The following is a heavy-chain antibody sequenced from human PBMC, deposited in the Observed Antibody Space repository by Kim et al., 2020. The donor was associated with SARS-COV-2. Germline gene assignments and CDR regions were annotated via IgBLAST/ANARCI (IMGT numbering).Heavy chain of an antibody. CDR1: GGTFSSYA. J-gene: IGHJ4*02. D-gene: IGHD2-15*01. Sequence: SVKVSCKASGGTFSSYAISWVRQAPGQGLEWMGGIIPIFGTANYAQKFQGRVTITADESTSTAYMELSSLRSEDTAVYYCARYCSSTSCYFGYCSGGSCSGFDYWGQGTLVTVSS. CDR3: ARYCSSTSCYFGYCSGGSCSGFDY. V-gene: IGHV1-69*13. CDR2: IIPIFGTA.